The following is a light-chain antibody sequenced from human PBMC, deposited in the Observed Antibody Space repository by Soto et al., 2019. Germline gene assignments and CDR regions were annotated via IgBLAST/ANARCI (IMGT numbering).Light chain of an antibody. Sequence: QSALTQPASVSGSPGQSITISCTGTNNDFGNYNLVSWYQQHPGKTPKLIIFEGTKRPSGVSNRFSDSNSGNTASLTVSGLQAEDEADYYCCSYAGSSTLVFGTGTKLTVL. V-gene: IGLV2-23*01. CDR2: EGT. J-gene: IGLJ1*01. CDR1: NNDFGNYNL. CDR3: CSYAGSSTLV.